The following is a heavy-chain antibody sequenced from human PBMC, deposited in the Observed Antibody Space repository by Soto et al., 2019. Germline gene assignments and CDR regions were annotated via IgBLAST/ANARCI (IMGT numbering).Heavy chain of an antibody. D-gene: IGHD6-13*01. CDR2: IYYSGST. Sequence: SETLSLTCTVSGGSISSYYWSWIRQPPGKGLEWIGYIYYSGSTNYNPSLKSRVTISVDTSKNQFSLKLSSVTAADTAVYYCARHSGSSWSDYFDYWGQGTLVTVSS. J-gene: IGHJ4*02. CDR1: GGSISSYY. CDR3: ARHSGSSWSDYFDY. V-gene: IGHV4-59*08.